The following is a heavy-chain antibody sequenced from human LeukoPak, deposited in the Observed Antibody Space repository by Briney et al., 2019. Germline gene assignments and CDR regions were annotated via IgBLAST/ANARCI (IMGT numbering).Heavy chain of an antibody. CDR2: IYYSGST. Sequence: EASETLSLACTVSGGSISSSSYYWGWIRQPPGKGLEWIGSIYYSGSTYYNPSLKSRVTISVDTSKNQFSLKLNSVTAADTAVYYCARGRDGYNFLNRGEYYYFDYWGQGTLVTVSS. J-gene: IGHJ4*02. V-gene: IGHV4-39*07. CDR1: GGSISSSSYY. CDR3: ARGRDGYNFLNRGEYYYFDY. D-gene: IGHD5-24*01.